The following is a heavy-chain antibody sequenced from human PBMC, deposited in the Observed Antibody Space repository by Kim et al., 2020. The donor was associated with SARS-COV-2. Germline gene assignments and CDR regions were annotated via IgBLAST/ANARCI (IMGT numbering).Heavy chain of an antibody. V-gene: IGHV6-1*01. D-gene: IGHD6-19*01. CDR3: ATDNLLSSGWYYFDY. Sequence: VAVQSRITITPDTPKNQFSLQLNSVTPEDTAVYYCATDNLLSSGWYYFDYWGQGTLVTVSS. J-gene: IGHJ4*02.